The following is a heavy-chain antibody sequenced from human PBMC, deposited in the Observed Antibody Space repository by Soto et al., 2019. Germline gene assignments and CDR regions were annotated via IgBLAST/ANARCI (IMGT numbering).Heavy chain of an antibody. D-gene: IGHD4-17*01. CDR3: TLSYGDSYYYYYGMDV. J-gene: IGHJ6*02. V-gene: IGHV5-51*01. CDR1: GFSFSRYT. Sequence: GESLKISCVGSGFSFSRYTVGWVRQVPGKGLEWMVVIHPGDSDTIYSPSFQGQVTISADKSISTAYLQWSSLKASDTAMYYCTLSYGDSYYYYYGMDVWGQGTTVTVSS. CDR2: IHPGDSDT.